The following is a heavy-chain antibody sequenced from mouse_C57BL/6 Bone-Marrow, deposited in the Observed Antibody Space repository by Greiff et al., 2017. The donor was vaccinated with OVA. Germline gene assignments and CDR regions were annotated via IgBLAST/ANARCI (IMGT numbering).Heavy chain of an antibody. V-gene: IGHV1-7*01. CDR3: ARLDY. J-gene: IGHJ4*01. CDR2: INPSSGYT. Sequence: VQLQQSGAELAKPGASVKLSCKASGYTFTSYWMHWVKQRPGKGLEWIGYINPSSGYTKYNQKFKDKATLTADQSSSTAYMQLSSLTYEDSAVYYCARLDYWGQGTSVTVSS. CDR1: GYTFTSYW.